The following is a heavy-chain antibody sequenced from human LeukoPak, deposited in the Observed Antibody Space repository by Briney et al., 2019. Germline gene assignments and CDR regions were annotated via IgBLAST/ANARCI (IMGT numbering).Heavy chain of an antibody. CDR1: GYTFTGYY. Sequence: RASVKVSCKASGYTFTGYYMHWVRPAPGQGLEWMGWINPNSGGTNYAQKFKGRVTITRNTSISTAYMELSRLRSDDTAVYYCALSIVGATSGYGMDVWGQGTTVTVSS. V-gene: IGHV1-2*02. CDR2: INPNSGGT. CDR3: ALSIVGATSGYGMDV. J-gene: IGHJ6*02. D-gene: IGHD1-26*01.